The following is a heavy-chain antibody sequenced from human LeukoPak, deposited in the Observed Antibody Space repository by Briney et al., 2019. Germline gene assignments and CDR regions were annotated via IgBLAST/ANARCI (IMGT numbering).Heavy chain of an antibody. CDR3: ARDYGSGSYYDHNWFDP. D-gene: IGHD3-10*01. CDR1: GYTFTTYG. CDR2: ISGYNGNT. Sequence: ASVKVSCKASGYTFTTYGISWVRQAPGQGLEWMGWISGYNGNTNYAQKLQGRVTMTTDTSTSTAYMELRTLRSDDTAVYYCARDYGSGSYYDHNWFDPWGQGTLVPVSS. V-gene: IGHV1-18*01. J-gene: IGHJ5*02.